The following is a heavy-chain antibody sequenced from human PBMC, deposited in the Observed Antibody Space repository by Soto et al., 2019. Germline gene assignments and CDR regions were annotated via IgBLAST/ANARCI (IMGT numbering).Heavy chain of an antibody. D-gene: IGHD3-3*01. Sequence: QLQLQESGPGLVKPSETLSLTCTVSGGSISSSSYYWGWIRQPPGKGLEWIGSIYYSGSTYYNPSPKSRVTISVDTSKNQFSLKLSSVTAADTAVYYCARRNYDFWSGYPPFDYWGQGTLVTVSS. CDR1: GGSISSSSYY. J-gene: IGHJ4*02. CDR3: ARRNYDFWSGYPPFDY. V-gene: IGHV4-39*01. CDR2: IYYSGST.